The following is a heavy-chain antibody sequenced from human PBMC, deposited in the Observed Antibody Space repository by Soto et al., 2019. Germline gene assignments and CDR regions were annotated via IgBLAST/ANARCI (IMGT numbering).Heavy chain of an antibody. CDR1: GFDFRTYA. V-gene: IGHV3-30*18. D-gene: IGHD3-3*01. J-gene: IGHJ6*02. Sequence: PGGALRVPCADSGFDFRTYAIHWLRQAPGSGVESVALISCDGSNKYCADSVKGRFTISRDSSKNSLYLQINTLSAEDTAVYYCAQVLPDDFWSGSPLLGMDVWGQGTTVTVSS. CDR2: ISCDGSNK. CDR3: AQVLPDDFWSGSPLLGMDV.